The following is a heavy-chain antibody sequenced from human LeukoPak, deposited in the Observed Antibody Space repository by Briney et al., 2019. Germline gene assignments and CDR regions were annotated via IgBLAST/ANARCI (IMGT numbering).Heavy chain of an antibody. D-gene: IGHD3-9*01. CDR3: ARGLVAGYYLVGWFDP. Sequence: SETLSLTCAVSGGSISSNSYYWGWIRQPPGTGLEWIGSIYYSGSTYYNPSLKSRVTISVDTSKNQFSLKLSSVTAADTAVYYCARGLVAGYYLVGWFDPWGQGTLVTVSS. CDR1: GGSISSNSYY. J-gene: IGHJ5*02. V-gene: IGHV4-39*01. CDR2: IYYSGST.